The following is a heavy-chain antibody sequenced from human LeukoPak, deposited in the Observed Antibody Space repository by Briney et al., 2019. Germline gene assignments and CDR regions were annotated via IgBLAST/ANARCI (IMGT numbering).Heavy chain of an antibody. Sequence: ASVKVSCKASGYTFTSYYMHWVRQAPGQGLEWMGIINPSGGSTSYAQKFQGRVTMTRDTSTSTVYMELSSLRSEDTAVYYCAREGGGYGDYGGHDAFDIWGQGTMVTVSS. CDR3: AREGGGYGDYGGHDAFDI. J-gene: IGHJ3*02. D-gene: IGHD4-17*01. V-gene: IGHV1-46*01. CDR1: GYTFTSYY. CDR2: INPSGGST.